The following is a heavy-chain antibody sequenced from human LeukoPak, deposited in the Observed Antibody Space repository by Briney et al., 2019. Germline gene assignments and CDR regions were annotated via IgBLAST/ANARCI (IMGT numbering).Heavy chain of an antibody. V-gene: IGHV1-69*13. CDR2: IIPIFGTA. D-gene: IGHD3-22*01. J-gene: IGHJ4*02. CDR3: ARGSDTYYYDSSGYYYFDY. Sequence: AASVKVSCKASGGTFSSYAISWVRQAPGQGLEWMGGIIPIFGTANYAQKFQGRVTITADESTSTAYMELSSLRSDDTAVYYCARGSDTYYYDSSGYYYFDYWGQGTLVTVSS. CDR1: GGTFSSYA.